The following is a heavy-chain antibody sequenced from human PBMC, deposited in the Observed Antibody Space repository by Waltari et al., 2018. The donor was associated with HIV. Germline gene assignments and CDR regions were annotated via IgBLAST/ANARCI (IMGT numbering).Heavy chain of an antibody. D-gene: IGHD3-22*01. CDR1: GFTFSNYE. CDR3: ARSGLYDTSGYYAPFGY. Sequence: EVQLVESGGGLVQPGGSLRLSCAASGFTFSNYEMNWVRQAPGKGMEGISYISVSGITIYYADSVKGRLTISRDNANNSLYLQMNSLRAEDTAVYYCARSGLYDTSGYYAPFGYWGQGTLVTVSS. CDR2: ISVSGITI. V-gene: IGHV3-48*03. J-gene: IGHJ4*02.